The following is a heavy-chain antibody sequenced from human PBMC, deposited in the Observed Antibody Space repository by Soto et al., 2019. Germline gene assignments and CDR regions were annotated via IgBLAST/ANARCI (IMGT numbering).Heavy chain of an antibody. CDR2: IKQDGSEK. CDR3: ARDGIIHLDY. V-gene: IGHV3-7*04. D-gene: IGHD3-16*02. Sequence: PGGSLRLSCTASRFTFGDYAMSWFRQAPGKGLEWVANIKQDGSEKYYVDSVKGRFTISRDNAKNSLYLQMNSLRAEDTAVYYCARDGIIHLDYWGQGTLVTVSS. J-gene: IGHJ4*02. CDR1: RFTFGDYA.